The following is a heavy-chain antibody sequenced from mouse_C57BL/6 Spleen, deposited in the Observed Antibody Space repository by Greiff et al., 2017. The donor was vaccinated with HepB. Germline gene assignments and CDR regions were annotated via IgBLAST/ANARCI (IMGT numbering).Heavy chain of an antibody. J-gene: IGHJ2*01. V-gene: IGHV5-9-1*02. CDR1: GFTFSSYA. CDR2: ISSGGDYI. D-gene: IGHD1-1*01. Sequence: XVMLVESGEGLVKPGGSLKLSCAASGFTFSSYAMSWVRQTPEKRLEWVAYISSGGDYIYYADTVKGRFTISRDNARNTLYLQMSSLKSEDTAMYYWTREDYYVSSFYLDYWGQGTTLTVSS. CDR3: TREDYYVSSFYLDY.